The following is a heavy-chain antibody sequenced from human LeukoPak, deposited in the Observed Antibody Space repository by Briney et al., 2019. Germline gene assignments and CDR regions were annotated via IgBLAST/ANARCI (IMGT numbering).Heavy chain of an antibody. CDR2: ITTSDGNT. J-gene: IGHJ4*02. V-gene: IGHV3-23*01. D-gene: IGHD6-13*01. CDR3: ATSFDFIAAAAPDY. Sequence: GGSLRLSCAASGFTFSSYTMSWVRQAPGKGLEWVSTITTSDGNTYYADSVKGRFTISRDNSKNTLYLQMNSLRAEDTAVYYCATSFDFIAAAAPDYWGQGTLVTVSS. CDR1: GFTFSSYT.